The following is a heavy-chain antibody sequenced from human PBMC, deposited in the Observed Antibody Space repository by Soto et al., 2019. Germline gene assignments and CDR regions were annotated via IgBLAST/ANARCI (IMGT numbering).Heavy chain of an antibody. CDR3: ERSYCSGGSCFYFDS. CDR1: GGSISTSSYY. J-gene: IGHJ4*02. Sequence: SETLSLTCTVSGGSISTSSYYWSWIRQPPGKGLECIGYIYYTGGTNYNPSLKSRVTISLDTSKNQFSLKLSSVTAADTAVYYCERSYCSGGSCFYFDSWGQGTLVTVSS. CDR2: IYYTGGT. D-gene: IGHD2-15*01. V-gene: IGHV4-61*01.